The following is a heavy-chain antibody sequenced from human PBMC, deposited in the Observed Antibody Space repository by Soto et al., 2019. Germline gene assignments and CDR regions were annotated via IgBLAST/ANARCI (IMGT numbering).Heavy chain of an antibody. CDR1: GFTFDDYA. J-gene: IGHJ6*03. CDR2: ISWNSGSI. D-gene: IGHD2-2*01. CDR3: ATDLRIEQLDNQLYYYSYYMDV. V-gene: IGHV3-9*01. Sequence: EVQLVESGGGLVQPGRSLRLSCAASGFTFDDYAMHWVLQAPGKGLEWVSGISWNSGSIGYADSVKGRFTMSRDNAKNSLYSQMNSRRAEDTALYYCATDLRIEQLDNQLYYYSYYMDVWVKGTKVTVSS.